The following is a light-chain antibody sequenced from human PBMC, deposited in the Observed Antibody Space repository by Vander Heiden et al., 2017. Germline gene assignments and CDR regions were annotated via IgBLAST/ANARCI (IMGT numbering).Light chain of an antibody. CDR3: ATWDDSLNGWV. J-gene: IGLJ3*02. CDR1: SSTIGSNT. V-gene: IGLV1-44*01. CDR2: SDN. Sequence: QSVLTQPPSASETPGQRVTISCSGSSSTIGSNTVNWSQQLPGTAPKLLIYSDNQRPSGVPDRFSGSKSGTSASLAISGLQSEDEADYYCATWDDSLNGWVFGGGTKLTVL.